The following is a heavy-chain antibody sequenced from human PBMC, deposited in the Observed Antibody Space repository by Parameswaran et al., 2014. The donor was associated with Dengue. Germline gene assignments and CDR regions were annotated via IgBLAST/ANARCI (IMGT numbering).Heavy chain of an antibody. CDR3: ARVQQLDYYYYYGMDV. D-gene: IGHD6-13*01. Sequence: PGKGLEWIGEINHSGSTNYNPSLKSRVTISVDTSKNQFSLKLSSVTAADTAVYYCARVQQLDYYYYYGMDVWGQGTTVTVSS. V-gene: IGHV4-34*01. J-gene: IGHJ6*02. CDR2: INHSGST.